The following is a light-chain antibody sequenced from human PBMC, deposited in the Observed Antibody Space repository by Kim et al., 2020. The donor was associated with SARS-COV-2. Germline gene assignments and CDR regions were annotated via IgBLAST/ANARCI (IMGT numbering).Light chain of an antibody. CDR1: QDISSW. CDR2: EAS. J-gene: IGKJ4*01. V-gene: IGKV1D-12*01. Sequence: SASVGDRVTITCRASQDISSWLGWYQQKPGKAPKVLIYEASNLQSGVPSRFSVSGSGTDFTLTINSLQPEDFATYYCQQTHSFPLTFGGGTKLEI. CDR3: QQTHSFPLT.